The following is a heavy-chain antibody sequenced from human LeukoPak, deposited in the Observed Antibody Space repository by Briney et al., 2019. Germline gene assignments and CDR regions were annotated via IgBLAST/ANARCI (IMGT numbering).Heavy chain of an antibody. CDR1: GSTFTVYW. CDR2: IYPGDSDT. V-gene: IGHV5-51*01. J-gene: IGHJ4*02. Sequence: GESLHISCPGSGSTFTVYWIAWVRQMPGKGLEWMGIIYPGDSDTRYSPSFQGQVTISADKSISTTYLQWSSLKASDTAMYYCARWGYYGGNNHGYDYWGQGTLVTVSS. CDR3: ARWGYYGGNNHGYDY. D-gene: IGHD3-10*01.